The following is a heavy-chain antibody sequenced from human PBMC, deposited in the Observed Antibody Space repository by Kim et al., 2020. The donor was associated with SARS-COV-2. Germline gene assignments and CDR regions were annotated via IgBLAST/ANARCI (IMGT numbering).Heavy chain of an antibody. J-gene: IGHJ5*02. CDR3: ARVLKMYSGSYWGQNWFDP. V-gene: IGHV4-59*01. Sequence: SETLSLTCAVSGDSINNYYWSWIRQPPGKGLEWIGYFYHSGSTKYNPSLKSRVTISVDTSKNQVSLKLRSVTAADTAVYYCARVLKMYSGSYWGQNWFDPWGQGTLVTVSS. CDR2: FYHSGST. D-gene: IGHD1-26*01. CDR1: GDSINNYY.